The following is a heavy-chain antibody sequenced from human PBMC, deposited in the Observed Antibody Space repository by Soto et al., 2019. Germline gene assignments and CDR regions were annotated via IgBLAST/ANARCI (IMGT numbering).Heavy chain of an antibody. J-gene: IGHJ4*02. CDR3: EKDLSVIPLVGNNFDF. D-gene: IGHD3-16*02. CDR1: GFTFSDHH. V-gene: IGHV3-30*02. CDR2: IRYDGSNK. Sequence: PGGSLRLSCVGSGFTFSDHHMDWVRQAPGKGLEWVAVIRYDGSNKYYADSVKGRFTISRDNSKNTLYLQMNSLRAEDTAVYYFEKDLSVIPLVGNNFDFWGQGTLVTVSS.